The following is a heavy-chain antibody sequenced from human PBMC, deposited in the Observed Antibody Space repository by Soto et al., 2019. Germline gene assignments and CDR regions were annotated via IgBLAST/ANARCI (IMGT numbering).Heavy chain of an antibody. V-gene: IGHV3-23*01. CDR1: GFTFSSYA. J-gene: IGHJ6*02. CDR2: ISGSDNST. CDR3: APMGV. Sequence: EVQLLESGGGLVQPGGSLRLSCAASGFTFSSYAMSWVRQAPGKGLEWVSAISGSDNSTYYADSVKGRFTISRDNFKNPLYLQMRSLRADDTALYYSAPMGVWGQGTTVTVSS.